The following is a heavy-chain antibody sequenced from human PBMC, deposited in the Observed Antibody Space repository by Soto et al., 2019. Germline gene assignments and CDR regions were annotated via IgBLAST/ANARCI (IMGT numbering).Heavy chain of an antibody. CDR3: ARDQGGSYDSWFDP. J-gene: IGHJ5*02. Sequence: ESGGGLVKPGGSLRLSCTFTFSMYSMNWVRQAPGKWLEWVASISSGSAYIKYAESVKGRFTISRDNAKNSLHLQMNSLRAEDTAIYHCARDQGGSYDSWFDPWGQGTLVTVSS. CDR1: TFSMYS. CDR2: ISSGSAYI. V-gene: IGHV3-21*06. D-gene: IGHD1-26*01.